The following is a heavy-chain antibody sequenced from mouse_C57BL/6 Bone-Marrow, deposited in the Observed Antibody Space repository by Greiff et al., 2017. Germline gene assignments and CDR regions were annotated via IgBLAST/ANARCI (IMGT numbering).Heavy chain of an antibody. CDR1: GFSFNTYA. CDR2: IRSKSNNYAT. CDR3: VRHGLYYGNYGAMDY. D-gene: IGHD2-1*01. J-gene: IGHJ4*01. V-gene: IGHV10-1*01. Sequence: EVQLVESGGGLVQPKGSLKLSCAASGFSFNTYAMNWVRQAPGKGLEWVARIRSKSNNYATYYADSVKDRFTISRDDSESMLYLQMNNLKTEDTAMYYCVRHGLYYGNYGAMDYWGQGTSVTVSS.